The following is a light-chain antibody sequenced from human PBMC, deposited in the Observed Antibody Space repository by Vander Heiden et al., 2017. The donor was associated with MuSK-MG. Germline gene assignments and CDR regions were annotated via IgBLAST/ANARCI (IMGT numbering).Light chain of an antibody. Sequence: QSVLPQPPSVPGAPVQRATTSCTWSSSNIGAGFDVHWPKQLPGTAPKLLIYLNINRPSGGPDRCSGSKSGTSASLAITGLQAEDEAEYYCQSFYTRLGTSVVFGGGTKLTVL. CDR2: LNI. V-gene: IGLV1-40*01. CDR1: SSNIGAGFD. CDR3: QSFYTRLGTSVV. J-gene: IGLJ2*01.